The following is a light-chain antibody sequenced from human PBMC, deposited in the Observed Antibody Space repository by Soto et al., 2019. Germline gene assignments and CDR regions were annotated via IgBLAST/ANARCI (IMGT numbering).Light chain of an antibody. CDR3: SSYTTSNTLV. CDR1: SSDVGAYNF. Sequence: QSVLTQPPSVSGSPGQSITISCTGTSSDVGAYNFVSWYQQHPGKAPKLMIYDVTNRPSGVSSRFSGSKSGNTASLAISGLQAEDEADYYCSSYTTSNTLVFGGGTKVTVL. J-gene: IGLJ2*01. CDR2: DVT. V-gene: IGLV2-14*03.